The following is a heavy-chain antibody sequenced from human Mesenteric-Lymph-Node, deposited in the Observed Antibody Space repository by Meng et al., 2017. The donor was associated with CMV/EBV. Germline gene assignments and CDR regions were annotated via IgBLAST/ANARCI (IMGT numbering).Heavy chain of an antibody. Sequence: GESLKISCEVSGFTISDYWMAWVRQAPGQGLEWVAGISGSGSTTKYSASVEGRFTISRDNSKDTLFLQMNSLRAEDTALYYCAKDMWEYQLPDGSWGQGTLVTVSS. CDR1: GFTISDYW. J-gene: IGHJ5*02. CDR2: ISGSGSTT. D-gene: IGHD2-2*01. V-gene: IGHV3-23*01. CDR3: AKDMWEYQLPDGS.